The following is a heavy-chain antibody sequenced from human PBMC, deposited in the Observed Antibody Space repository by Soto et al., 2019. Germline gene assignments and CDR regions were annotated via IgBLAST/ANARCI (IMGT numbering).Heavy chain of an antibody. CDR2: IYHSGST. Sequence: QLQLQESGSGLVKPSQTLSLTCAVSGGSISSGGYSGSGTRRPPGKGLEWIGYIYHSGSTYYNPSLKSRVTISVDRSKNQFSLKLSSVTAADTAVYYCARAMTTVTTIDYWGQGTLVTVSS. CDR3: ARAMTTVTTIDY. D-gene: IGHD4-17*01. J-gene: IGHJ4*02. V-gene: IGHV4-30-2*01. CDR1: GGSISSGGYS.